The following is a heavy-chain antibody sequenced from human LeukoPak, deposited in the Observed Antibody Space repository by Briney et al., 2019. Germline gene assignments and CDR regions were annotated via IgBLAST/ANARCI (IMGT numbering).Heavy chain of an antibody. Sequence: EASVKVSCKASGYTFTSYDINWVRQATGQGLEWMGWMNPNSGNTGYAQKFQGRVTMTRNTSISTAYMELSSLRSEATAVYYCARGYLAIFGVVISFDPWGQGTLVTVSS. D-gene: IGHD3-3*01. V-gene: IGHV1-8*01. CDR2: MNPNSGNT. J-gene: IGHJ5*02. CDR3: ARGYLAIFGVVISFDP. CDR1: GYTFTSYD.